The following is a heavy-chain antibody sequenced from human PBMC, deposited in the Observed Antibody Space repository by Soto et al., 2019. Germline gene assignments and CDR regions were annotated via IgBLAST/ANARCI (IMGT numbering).Heavy chain of an antibody. CDR1: GFTFSSYS. J-gene: IGHJ4*03. V-gene: IGHV3-48*01. CDR3: AIAMGGKWQPFDY. CDR2: ISSSSSTI. Sequence: PGGSLRLSCAASGFTFSSYSMNWVRQAPGKGLEWVSYISSSSSTIYYADSVKGRFTISRDNAKNPLYLQMNSLRAEDTAVYYCAIAMGGKWQPFDYWGHGTLVTVSS. D-gene: IGHD5-12*01.